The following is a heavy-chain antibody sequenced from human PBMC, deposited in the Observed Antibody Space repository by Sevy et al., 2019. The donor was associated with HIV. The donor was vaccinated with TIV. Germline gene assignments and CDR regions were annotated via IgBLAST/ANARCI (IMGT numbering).Heavy chain of an antibody. CDR1: GFAFSSYA. CDR3: AKSPPGGSTSPSFDC. J-gene: IGHJ4*02. D-gene: IGHD1-26*01. V-gene: IGHV3-23*01. Sequence: GGSLRLSCAASGFAFSSYAMSWVRQAPGKGLEWVSATSGSGGSSYYADSVKGRFTISRDNSKNMLYLQMNSLRAEDTAVYYCAKSPPGGSTSPSFDCWGQGTLVTVSS. CDR2: TSGSGGSS.